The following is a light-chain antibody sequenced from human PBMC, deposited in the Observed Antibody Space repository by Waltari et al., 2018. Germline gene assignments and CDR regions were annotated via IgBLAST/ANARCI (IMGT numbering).Light chain of an antibody. CDR3: QSYDGSLSGWV. CDR2: GAG. J-gene: IGLJ1*01. Sequence: QPVPAQPFSVSGVSGQTVTILATGSNSNIGLDYDVNWYQQLPGTAPKLRLTGAGHRPSGVPDRFSGSKSGTSASLAITGLQAEDEGDFYCQSYDGSLSGWVFGTGTTVTVL. CDR1: NSNIGLDYD. V-gene: IGLV1-40*01.